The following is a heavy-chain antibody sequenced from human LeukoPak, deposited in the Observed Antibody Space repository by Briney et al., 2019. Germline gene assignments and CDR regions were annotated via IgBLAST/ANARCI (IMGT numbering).Heavy chain of an antibody. D-gene: IGHD4-23*01. J-gene: IGHJ4*02. CDR2: ISHSEST. Sequence: PSETLSLTCAVYGGSFSAYYCHWIRQPPGKGLEWIGEISHSESTKYYPSLKSRVTISIDTSRNQFSLKLSSATAADTAVYYCFLWDTVLSRVYWGQGTLVTVSS. CDR3: FLWDTVLSRVY. CDR1: GGSFSAYY. V-gene: IGHV4-34*01.